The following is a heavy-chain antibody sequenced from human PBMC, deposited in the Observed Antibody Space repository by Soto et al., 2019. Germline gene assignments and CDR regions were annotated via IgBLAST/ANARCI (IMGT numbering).Heavy chain of an antibody. V-gene: IGHV3-15*07. CDR2: IKSKTDGGTT. D-gene: IGHD6-13*01. CDR1: GFTFSNAW. CDR3: STALYSRSPYGMDV. Sequence: EVQLVESGGGLVKPGGSLRLSCAASGFTFSNAWMKWVRQAPGKGLEWVGRIKSKTDGGTTDYAAPVKGRFTISRDDSKNTLYLEMNSLKTEDTAVYYCSTALYSRSPYGMDVWGQGTTVTVSS. J-gene: IGHJ6*02.